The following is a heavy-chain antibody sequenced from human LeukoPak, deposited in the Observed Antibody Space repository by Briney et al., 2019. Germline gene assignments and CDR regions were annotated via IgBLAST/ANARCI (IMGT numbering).Heavy chain of an antibody. CDR2: INPNSGGT. J-gene: IGHJ4*02. Sequence: ASVKVSCKASGYTFTGYYMHWVRQAPGQGLERMGWINPNSGGTNYAQKFQGRVTMTRDTSISTAYMELSRLRSDDTAVYYCASSIAAAGYVDYWGQGTLVTVSS. D-gene: IGHD6-13*01. CDR3: ASSIAAAGYVDY. CDR1: GYTFTGYY. V-gene: IGHV1-2*02.